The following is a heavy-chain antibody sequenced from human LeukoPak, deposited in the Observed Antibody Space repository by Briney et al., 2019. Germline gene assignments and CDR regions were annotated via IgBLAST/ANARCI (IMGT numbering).Heavy chain of an antibody. D-gene: IGHD3-22*01. Sequence: PSETLSLTCTVSGGSISSYYWSWLRQPAGKGLEWIGRINTSGTTNYNPSLKSRVTMSVDTSKNHFSLKLSPVTAADTAVYYCARDVYYYDSSGYYSYYFDYWGQGTLVTVSS. CDR3: ARDVYYYDSSGYYSYYFDY. CDR2: INTSGTT. J-gene: IGHJ4*02. V-gene: IGHV4-4*07. CDR1: GGSISSYY.